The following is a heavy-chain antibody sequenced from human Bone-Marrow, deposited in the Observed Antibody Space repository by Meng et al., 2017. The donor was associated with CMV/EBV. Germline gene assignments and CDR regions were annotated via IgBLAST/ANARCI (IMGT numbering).Heavy chain of an antibody. Sequence: GESLKISCAASGFTVSSNYMSWVRQAPGKGLEWVSVIYSGGSTYYADSVKGRFTISRDNSKNTLYLQMNSLRAEDTAVYYCAKVGWVGAYYFDYWGQGTLVTVSS. J-gene: IGHJ4*02. CDR1: GFTVSSNY. D-gene: IGHD1-26*01. CDR3: AKVGWVGAYYFDY. V-gene: IGHV3-53*01. CDR2: IYSGGST.